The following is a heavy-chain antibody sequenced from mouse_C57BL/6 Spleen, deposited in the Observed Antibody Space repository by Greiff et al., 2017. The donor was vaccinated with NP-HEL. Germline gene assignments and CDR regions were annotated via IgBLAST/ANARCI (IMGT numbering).Heavy chain of an antibody. D-gene: IGHD3-3*01. CDR2: IYPGDGDT. CDR1: GYAFSSYW. Sequence: VQLQQSGAELVKPGASVKISCKASGYAFSSYWMNWVKQRPGKGLEWIGQIYPGDGDTNYNGKVKGKATLTADKSSSTANMQLRSLTSEDSAVYFCARLGNYAMDYWGKVTSVTVSS. CDR3: ARLGNYAMDY. V-gene: IGHV1-80*01. J-gene: IGHJ4*01.